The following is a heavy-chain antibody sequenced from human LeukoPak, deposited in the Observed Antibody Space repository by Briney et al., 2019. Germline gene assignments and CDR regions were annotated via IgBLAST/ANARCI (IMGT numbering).Heavy chain of an antibody. CDR1: GFTFSSYW. V-gene: IGHV3-7*01. J-gene: IGHJ4*02. Sequence: PGGSLRLSCAASGFTFSSYWMSWVRQAPGKGLEWVANIKQDGSQEYYVDSMKGRFSISRDNAKNSLYLQMNSLRAEDTAVYYCARGVPYASWSGPHYSDYWGQGTLVTVSS. D-gene: IGHD3-3*01. CDR2: IKQDGSQE. CDR3: ARGVPYASWSGPHYSDY.